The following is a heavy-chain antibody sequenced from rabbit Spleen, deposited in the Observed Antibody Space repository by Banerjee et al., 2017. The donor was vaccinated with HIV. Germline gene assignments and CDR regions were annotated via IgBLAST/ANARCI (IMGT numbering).Heavy chain of an antibody. V-gene: IGHV1S7*01. CDR3: VRDPYYSSGWGNLDL. D-gene: IGHD4-1*01. CDR2: IDPLFGRT. J-gene: IGHJ4*01. CDR1: GFSFSSGYY. Sequence: HLVESGGDLVKPGASLTLTCTASGFSFSSGYYMCWFRQAPGKGLEWIGYIDPLFGRTDYASWVNGRFTISSDKAQNTVDLQLNSLTAADTATYFCVRDPYYSSGWGNLDLWGQGTLVTVS.